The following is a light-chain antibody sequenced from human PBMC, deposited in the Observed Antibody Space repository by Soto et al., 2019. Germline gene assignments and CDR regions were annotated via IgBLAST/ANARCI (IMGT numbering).Light chain of an antibody. J-gene: IGLJ2*01. CDR2: DVS. CDR1: SSDFGGYNY. Sequence: QSVLTQPRSVSGSPGQSVTISCTGTSSDFGGYNYVSWYQQHPGKAPKLMIYDVSKRPSGVPDRFSGSKSGNTASLTISGLQAEDEADYYCCSYAGSQVFGGGTKLTVL. V-gene: IGLV2-11*01. CDR3: CSYAGSQV.